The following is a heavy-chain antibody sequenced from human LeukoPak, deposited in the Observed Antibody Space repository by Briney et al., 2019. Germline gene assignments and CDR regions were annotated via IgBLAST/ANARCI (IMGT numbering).Heavy chain of an antibody. V-gene: IGHV3-53*01. D-gene: IGHD3/OR15-3a*01. CDR2: IYSGGTT. Sequence: PGGSLRLSCAASGFTVSSNYMTWVRQAPGKGLEWVSVIYSGGTTNYADSVKGRFTISRDNSKNTLNLQMNSLRAEDTAVYYCARVRGLLSGMDVWGKGTTVTVSS. J-gene: IGHJ6*04. CDR1: GFTVSSNY. CDR3: ARVRGLLSGMDV.